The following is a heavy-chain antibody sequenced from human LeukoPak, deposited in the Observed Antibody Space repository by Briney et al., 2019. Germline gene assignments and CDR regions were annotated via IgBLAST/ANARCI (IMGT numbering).Heavy chain of an antibody. Sequence: SETLSLTCTVSGGSISSYYWSWLRQPPGKGLEWIGYIYYSGSTNYNPSLKSRVTISVDTSKNQFSLKLSSVTAADTAVYYCAGNYGPPTTFDYWGQGTLVTVSS. CDR2: IYYSGST. CDR1: GGSISSYY. CDR3: AGNYGPPTTFDY. V-gene: IGHV4-59*01. D-gene: IGHD4-17*01. J-gene: IGHJ4*02.